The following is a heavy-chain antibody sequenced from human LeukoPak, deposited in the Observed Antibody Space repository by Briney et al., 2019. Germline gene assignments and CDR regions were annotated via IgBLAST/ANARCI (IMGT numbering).Heavy chain of an antibody. CDR1: GFNFSSYA. CDR2: ISASGFGT. CDR3: ARFDGMTTLTSFDY. D-gene: IGHD3-9*01. J-gene: IGHJ4*02. Sequence: PGGSLRLSCAVSGFNFSSYAMGWVRQAPGKGLEWVSGISASGFGTHYADSVKGRFTISRDNSKNTLYLQMNSLRAEDTVVYFCARFDGMTTLTSFDYWGQGTLVTVSS. V-gene: IGHV3-23*01.